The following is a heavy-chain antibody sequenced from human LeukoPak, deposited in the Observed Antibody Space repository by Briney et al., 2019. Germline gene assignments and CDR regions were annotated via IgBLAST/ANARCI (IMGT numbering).Heavy chain of an antibody. CDR3: ARSVFSYYYYGMDV. J-gene: IGHJ6*02. Sequence: ASVKVSCKASGYTFTSYGISWVRQAPGQGLEWMGWISAYNGDTNYVQKLQGRVTMTTDTSTSTAYMELRSLRSDDTAVYYCARSVFSYYYYGMDVWGQGTTVTVSS. CDR1: GYTFTSYG. D-gene: IGHD3-9*01. CDR2: ISAYNGDT. V-gene: IGHV1-18*01.